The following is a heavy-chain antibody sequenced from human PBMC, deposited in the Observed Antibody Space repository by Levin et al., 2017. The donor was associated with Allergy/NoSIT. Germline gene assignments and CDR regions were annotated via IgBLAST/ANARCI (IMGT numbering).Heavy chain of an antibody. CDR1: GGSFSGYY. J-gene: IGHJ4*02. CDR2: INHSGST. CDR3: ARTVLRGYSHRGYYFDY. D-gene: IGHD5-18*01. V-gene: IGHV4-34*01. Sequence: SETLSLTCAVYGGSFSGYYWSWIRQPPGKGLEWIGEINHSGSTNYNPSLKSRVTISVDTSKNQFSLKLSSVTAADTAVYYCARTVLRGYSHRGYYFDYWGQGTLVTVSS.